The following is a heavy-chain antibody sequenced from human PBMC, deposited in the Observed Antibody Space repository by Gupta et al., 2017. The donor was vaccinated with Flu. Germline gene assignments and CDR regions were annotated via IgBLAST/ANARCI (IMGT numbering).Heavy chain of an antibody. J-gene: IGHJ4*02. CDR3: ARGHYVFDY. Sequence: SGFTFISYSMTGVRQAPGKGLGWVANIKQDGSEKYYVDSVKGRFTISRDNTKNSLYLQMNSLRAEDTAVYYCARGHYVFDYWGQGALVTVSS. CDR1: GFTFISYS. CDR2: IKQDGSEK. V-gene: IGHV3-7*01. D-gene: IGHD4-17*01.